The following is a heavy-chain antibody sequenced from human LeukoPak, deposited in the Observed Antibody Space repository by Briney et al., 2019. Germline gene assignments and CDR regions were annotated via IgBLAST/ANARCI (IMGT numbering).Heavy chain of an antibody. Sequence: SETLSLTCTVSGGSISSSSYYWGWIRQPPGKGLEWIGSIYYSGSTYYNPSLKSRVTISVDTSKNQFSLKLSSVTAADTAVYYCARLAEWELPSIDYWGQGTLVTVSS. CDR2: IYYSGST. CDR1: GGSISSSSYY. D-gene: IGHD1-26*01. CDR3: ARLAEWELPSIDY. V-gene: IGHV4-39*01. J-gene: IGHJ4*02.